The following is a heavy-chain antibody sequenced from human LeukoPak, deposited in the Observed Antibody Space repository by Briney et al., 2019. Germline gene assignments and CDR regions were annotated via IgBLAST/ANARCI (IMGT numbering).Heavy chain of an antibody. CDR3: ARENTMLGSDFYYYYMDV. V-gene: IGHV1-8*03. CDR2: MNPNSGNT. J-gene: IGHJ6*03. D-gene: IGHD3-3*01. CDR1: GYTFTSYD. Sequence: ASVKVSCKASGYTFTSYDINWVRQATGQGLEWMGWMNPNSGNTGYAQKFQGRVAITRNTSISTAYMELSSLRSEDTAVYYCARENTMLGSDFYYYYMDVWGKGTTVTISS.